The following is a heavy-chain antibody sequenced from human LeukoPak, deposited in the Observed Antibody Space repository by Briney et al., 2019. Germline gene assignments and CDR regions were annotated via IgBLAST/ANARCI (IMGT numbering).Heavy chain of an antibody. V-gene: IGHV3-30-3*01. D-gene: IGHD2-2*01. J-gene: IGHJ5*02. CDR1: GFVFSNYG. CDR2: ISYDGVNK. CDR3: ARSLGLTVPTAWESWLDP. Sequence: GGSLRLSCAASGFVFSNYGIHWVRQAPGKGLEWVAVISYDGVNKYYADSVRGRFTLSRDNSENTLYLQMDSLRAEDTAVYYCARSLGLTVPTAWESWLDPWGQGALVIVSS.